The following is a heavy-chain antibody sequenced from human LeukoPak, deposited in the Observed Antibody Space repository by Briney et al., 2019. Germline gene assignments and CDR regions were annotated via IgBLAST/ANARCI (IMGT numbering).Heavy chain of an antibody. CDR3: ARVSTYPYYYYYMDV. J-gene: IGHJ6*03. V-gene: IGHV4-34*01. CDR2: INHSGST. D-gene: IGHD2-21*01. CDR1: GGSFSGYY. Sequence: KTSETLSLTCAAYGGSFSGYYWSWIRQPPGKGLEWIGEINHSGSTNYNPSLKSRVTISVDTSKNQFSLKLSSVTAADTAVYYCARVSTYPYYYYYMDVWGKGTTVTVSS.